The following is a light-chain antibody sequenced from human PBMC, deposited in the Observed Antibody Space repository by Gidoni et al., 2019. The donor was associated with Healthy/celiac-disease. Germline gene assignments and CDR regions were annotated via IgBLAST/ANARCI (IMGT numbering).Light chain of an antibody. CDR3: GTWDSSLSAVV. V-gene: IGLV1-51*01. J-gene: IGLJ2*01. CDR1: SSNIGNNY. CDR2: DNN. Sequence: QSVLTQLPSVSAAPGPNCTISCSGSSSNIGNNYLSWCQQHPGTAPKLLIYDNNKRPSGIPDRFSGSKSGTSATLGITVLQTGDEADYYCGTWDSSLSAVVFGGGTKLTVL.